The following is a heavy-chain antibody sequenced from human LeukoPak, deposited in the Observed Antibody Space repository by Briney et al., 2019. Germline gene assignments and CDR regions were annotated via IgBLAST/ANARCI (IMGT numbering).Heavy chain of an antibody. CDR1: GFNFSNYW. V-gene: IGHV3-7*01. J-gene: IGHJ6*03. D-gene: IGHD6-19*01. Sequence: GGSLRLSCAASGFNFSNYWMSWVRQTPGKGLEWVVNIKGDGSEKYYVDSVEGRFTISRDNAKNSLYLQMNSLRVEDTAVYYCARASSGLYPEYFYYYYMDVWGKGTTVTVSS. CDR3: ARASSGLYPEYFYYYYMDV. CDR2: IKGDGSEK.